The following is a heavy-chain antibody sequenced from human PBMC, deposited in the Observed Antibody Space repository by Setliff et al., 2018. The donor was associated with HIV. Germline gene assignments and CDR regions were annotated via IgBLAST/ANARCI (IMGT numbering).Heavy chain of an antibody. V-gene: IGHV3-33*06. CDR3: ANHDRGPNSGGSRNYYFMDV. CDR1: GFTLSNYG. J-gene: IGHJ6*03. Sequence: PGGSLRLSCAAFGFTLSNYGMHWVRQAPGKGLEWVAVIWYDGSNKYYADSVKGRFAISRDNSKNTLYLQMNSLSAEDTAVYYCANHDRGPNSGGSRNYYFMDVWGKGTTVTVSS. D-gene: IGHD6-19*01. CDR2: IWYDGSNK.